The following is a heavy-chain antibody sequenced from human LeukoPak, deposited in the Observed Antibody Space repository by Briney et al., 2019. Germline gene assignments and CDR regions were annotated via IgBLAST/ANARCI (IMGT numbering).Heavy chain of an antibody. CDR3: ARDLEGYTYTNDAFDI. Sequence: PSETLSLTCTVSGGSISSDYWSWIRQPPGKGLEWIGYIYYSGITNYNPSLKSRVTISVDTSKNQFSLKLSSVTAADTAVYYCARDLEGYTYTNDAFDIWGQGTMVSVSS. V-gene: IGHV4-59*12. D-gene: IGHD5-18*01. CDR1: GGSISSDY. J-gene: IGHJ3*02. CDR2: IYYSGIT.